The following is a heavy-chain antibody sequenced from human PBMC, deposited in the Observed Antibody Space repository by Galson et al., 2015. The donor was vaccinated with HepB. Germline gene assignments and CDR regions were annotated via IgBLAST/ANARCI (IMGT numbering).Heavy chain of an antibody. V-gene: IGHV3-74*01. CDR3: ARGDRYCSSTSCYYGPPIDAFDI. D-gene: IGHD2-2*01. CDR1: GFTFSSYR. J-gene: IGHJ3*02. CDR2: INSDGSST. Sequence: SLRLSCAASGFTFSSYRMHWVRQAPGKGLVWVSRINSDGSSTSYADSVKGRFTISRDNAKNTLYLQMNSLRAEDTAVYYCARGDRYCSSTSCYYGPPIDAFDIWGQGTMVTVSS.